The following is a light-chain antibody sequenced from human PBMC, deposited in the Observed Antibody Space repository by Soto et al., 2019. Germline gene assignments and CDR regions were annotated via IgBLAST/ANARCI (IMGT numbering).Light chain of an antibody. CDR3: QQYLSTPPT. V-gene: IGKV4-1*01. CDR1: QSVLYSSNNMNY. J-gene: IGKJ2*01. CDR2: WAS. Sequence: DIVMTQSPDSLAVSLGERATINCKSTQSVLYSSNNMNYLAWYQQKPGQPPKLLIYWASTRGSGVPDRFSGSGSGTDLTLTISSLQAEDVAVYYCQQYLSTPPTFGQGTNLEIK.